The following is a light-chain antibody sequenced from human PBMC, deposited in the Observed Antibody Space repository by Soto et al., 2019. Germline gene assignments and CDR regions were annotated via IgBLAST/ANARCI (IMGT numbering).Light chain of an antibody. J-gene: IGKJ1*01. CDR3: QYYGSPRT. Sequence: ETVMTQSPATLSVSPGERAALSCRASQSVSSSYLAWYQQKPGQAPRLLIYGSSSRATGIPDRFSGSGSGTDFTLTISRLGPEDFAVYYCQYYGSPRTFGQGTKVDIK. CDR1: QSVSSSY. CDR2: GSS. V-gene: IGKV3-20*01.